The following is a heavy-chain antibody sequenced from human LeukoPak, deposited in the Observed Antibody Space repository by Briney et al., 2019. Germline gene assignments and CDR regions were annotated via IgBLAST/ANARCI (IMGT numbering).Heavy chain of an antibody. D-gene: IGHD3-10*01. CDR3: ARAFGESIIPAYYYYYYMDV. J-gene: IGHJ6*03. Sequence: SETLSLTCTVSGGSISSSSYYWGWIRQPPGKGLEWIGSIYYSGSTYYNPSLKSRVTISVDTSKNQFSLKLSSVTAADTAVYYCARAFGESIIPAYYYYYYMDVWGKGTTVTVSS. CDR1: GGSISSSSYY. V-gene: IGHV4-39*07. CDR2: IYYSGST.